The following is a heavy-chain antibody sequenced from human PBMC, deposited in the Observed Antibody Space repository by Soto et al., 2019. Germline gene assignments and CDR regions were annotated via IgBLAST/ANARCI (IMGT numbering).Heavy chain of an antibody. CDR3: AREALVGATAFDI. CDR2: ISSSSSYI. CDR1: GFTFSSYS. V-gene: IGHV3-21*01. J-gene: IGHJ3*02. Sequence: GGSLRLSCAASGFTFSSYSMNWVRQAPGKGLEWVSSISSSSSYIYYADSVKGRFTISRDNAKNSLYLQMNSLRAEDTAVYYCAREALVGATAFDIWGQGTMVTVS. D-gene: IGHD1-26*01.